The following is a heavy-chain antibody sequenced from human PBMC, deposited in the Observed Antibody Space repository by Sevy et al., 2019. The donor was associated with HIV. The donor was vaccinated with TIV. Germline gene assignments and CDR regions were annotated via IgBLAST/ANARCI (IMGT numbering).Heavy chain of an antibody. CDR1: GGTFSSYA. CDR3: ARTLRYCSSTSCYTKDYYYGMDV. Sequence: ASVKVSCKASGGTFSSYAISWVRQAPGQGLEWMGGIIPIFGTANYEQKFQGRVTITADESTSTAYMELSSLRSEDTAVYYCARTLRYCSSTSCYTKDYYYGMDVWGQGTTVTVSS. J-gene: IGHJ6*02. D-gene: IGHD2-2*02. V-gene: IGHV1-69*13. CDR2: IIPIFGTA.